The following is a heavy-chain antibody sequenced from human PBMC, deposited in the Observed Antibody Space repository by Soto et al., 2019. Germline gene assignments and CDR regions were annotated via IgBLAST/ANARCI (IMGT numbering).Heavy chain of an antibody. Sequence: PSETLSLTCTVSGGSISSNYWSWIRQPPGKGLEWIGYIFHSGSTYYNPSLKSRVTISVDRSTNQFSLKLSSVTAADTAVSYCARSASTVTTLDYWGQGTLVTVSS. CDR2: IFHSGST. D-gene: IGHD1-1*01. CDR3: ARSASTVTTLDY. J-gene: IGHJ4*02. V-gene: IGHV4-59*12. CDR1: GGSISSNY.